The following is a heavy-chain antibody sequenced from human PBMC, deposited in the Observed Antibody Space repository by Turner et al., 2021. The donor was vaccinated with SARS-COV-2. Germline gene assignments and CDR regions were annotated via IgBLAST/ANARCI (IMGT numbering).Heavy chain of an antibody. Sequence: VQRVGSGGGVVRPGGSRRLPCPAPGLTLSTAWMSCVRHARGERVEWVARIKSNNDGGKTDSAEPGNGRSTISSDDSKNTQYLQMNGLKTEEYDVYNCTTNRGVSRCLEWLMGLDYWGQGTLVTVSS. CDR1: GLTLSTAW. D-gene: IGHD3-3*01. CDR2: IKSNNDGGKT. CDR3: TTNRGVSRCLEWLMGLDY. J-gene: IGHJ4*02. V-gene: IGHV3-15*01.